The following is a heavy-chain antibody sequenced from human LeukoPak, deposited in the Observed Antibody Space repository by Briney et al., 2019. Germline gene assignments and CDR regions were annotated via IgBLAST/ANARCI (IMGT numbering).Heavy chain of an antibody. V-gene: IGHV4-59*08. Sequence: SETLSLTCTVSGGSISSYYWSWIRQPPGKGLEWIGVYHVGTTDYNPSLKSRVTISVDRSKNQMSLKLSSVTAADTAVYYCARCLGFLIGSSWYPDAFDIWGQGTMVTVSS. CDR2: VYHVGTT. D-gene: IGHD6-13*01. J-gene: IGHJ3*02. CDR1: GGSISSYY. CDR3: ARCLGFLIGSSWYPDAFDI.